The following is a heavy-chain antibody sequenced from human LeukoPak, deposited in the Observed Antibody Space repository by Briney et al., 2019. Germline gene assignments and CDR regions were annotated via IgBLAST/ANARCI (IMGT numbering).Heavy chain of an antibody. CDR1: GGSISSGDYY. CDR2: IYHSGST. D-gene: IGHD5-24*01. Sequence: SETLSLTCTVSGGSISSGDYYWSWIRQPPGKGLEWIGYIYHSGSTYYNPSLKSRVTISVDRSKNQFSLKLSSVTAADTAVYYCARADGYTGAFDIWGQGTMVTVSS. V-gene: IGHV4-30-2*01. CDR3: ARADGYTGAFDI. J-gene: IGHJ3*02.